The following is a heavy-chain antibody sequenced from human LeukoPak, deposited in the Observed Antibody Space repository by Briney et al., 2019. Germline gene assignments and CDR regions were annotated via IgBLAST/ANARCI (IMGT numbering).Heavy chain of an antibody. V-gene: IGHV3-20*04. D-gene: IGHD1-1*01. CDR3: ARYCTFRACSGTKYDS. J-gene: IGHJ4*02. Sequence: GGSLRLSCAASGFTFDDYGMSWVRQAPGKGLEWVSGINWNGGSTGYADSVRGRFTISRDNAKNSLYLQMHSLTAEDTALYYCARYCTFRACSGTKYDSWGPGTLVTVSS. CDR2: INWNGGST. CDR1: GFTFDDYG.